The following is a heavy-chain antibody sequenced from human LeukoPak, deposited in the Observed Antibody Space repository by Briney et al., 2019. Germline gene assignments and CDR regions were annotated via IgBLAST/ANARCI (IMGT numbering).Heavy chain of an antibody. J-gene: IGHJ4*02. CDR1: GFTFSDYY. CDR2: ISSSGTTI. Sequence: GGSLRLSCAASGFTFSDYYMSWIRQAPGKGLEWVSYISSSGTTIYYADSVKGRFTISRDNAKNSLYLQMNSLRVEDTAVYYCATYYYDSSGYFDYWGQGTLVTVSS. D-gene: IGHD3-22*01. V-gene: IGHV3-11*01. CDR3: ATYYYDSSGYFDY.